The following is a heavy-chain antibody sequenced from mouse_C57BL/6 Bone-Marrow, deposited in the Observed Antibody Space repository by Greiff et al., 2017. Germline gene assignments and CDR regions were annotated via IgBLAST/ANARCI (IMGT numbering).Heavy chain of an antibody. Sequence: VQLQQSGAELVRPGASVKLSCIASGFNIKDDYMHWVKQRPEQGLEWIGWIDPENGDTEYASKFQGKATITADTSSNTAYLQLSSLTSEDTAVYYCTTYYGSSDAMDYWGQGTSVTVSS. CDR2: IDPENGDT. CDR3: TTYYGSSDAMDY. V-gene: IGHV14-4*01. D-gene: IGHD1-1*01. J-gene: IGHJ4*01. CDR1: GFNIKDDY.